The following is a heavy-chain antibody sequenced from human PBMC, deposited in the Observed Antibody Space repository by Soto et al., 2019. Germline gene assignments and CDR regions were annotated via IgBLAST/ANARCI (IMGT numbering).Heavy chain of an antibody. CDR3: ARGRVDGGELDL. CDR1: GFTFRTYG. CDR2: IWYDGSNK. V-gene: IGHV3-33*01. J-gene: IGHJ4*02. D-gene: IGHD1-26*01. Sequence: VQLVESGGGVVQPGRSLRLSCAASGFTFRTYGMYWVRQAPGKGLEWVAVIWYDGSNKYYADSVKGRFTISRDNSENTLYLQMNSLRAEDTAVYYCARGRVDGGELDLWGQGTLVTVSS.